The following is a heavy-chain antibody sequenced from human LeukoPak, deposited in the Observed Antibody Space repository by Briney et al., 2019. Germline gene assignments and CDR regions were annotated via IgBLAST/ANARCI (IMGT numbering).Heavy chain of an antibody. V-gene: IGHV4-59*02. CDR2: FLYSGTT. Sequence: PSETLSLTCSVSNGAVKNYYCTWIRQPPRQGMEWTGNFLYSGTTTYRASLDSRLIISVDNSKNTVSLRLFSVTAADTAVYYCATLVYSGSRYHFDTWGQGTLVTVSS. D-gene: IGHD1-26*01. CDR3: ATLVYSGSRYHFDT. CDR1: NGAVKNYY. J-gene: IGHJ4*02.